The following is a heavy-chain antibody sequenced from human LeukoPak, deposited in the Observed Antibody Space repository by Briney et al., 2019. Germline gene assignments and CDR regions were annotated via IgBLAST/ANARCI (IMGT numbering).Heavy chain of an antibody. Sequence: PSETLSLTCTVSGVSISSGGYYWSWIRQPPGKGLEWIGYIYHSGSTYYNPSLKSRVTISVDRSKNQFSLKLSSVTAADTAVYYCARGGGLELRGVYDAFDIWGQGTMITVSS. J-gene: IGHJ3*02. CDR2: IYHSGST. D-gene: IGHD1-7*01. CDR1: GVSISSGGYY. CDR3: ARGGGLELRGVYDAFDI. V-gene: IGHV4-30-2*01.